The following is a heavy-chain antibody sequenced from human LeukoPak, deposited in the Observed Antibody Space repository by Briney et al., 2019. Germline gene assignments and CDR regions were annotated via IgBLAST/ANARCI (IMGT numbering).Heavy chain of an antibody. J-gene: IGHJ4*02. Sequence: GASVKVSCKASGYTFTGYYMHWVRQAPGQGLEWMGWINPNSGGTNYAQKFPGRVTMTRATSISPAYRGLGRLRSEEPAAYYCARGTNYFDYWGQGTLVTVSS. CDR2: INPNSGGT. V-gene: IGHV1-2*02. CDR1: GYTFTGYY. CDR3: ARGTNYFDY.